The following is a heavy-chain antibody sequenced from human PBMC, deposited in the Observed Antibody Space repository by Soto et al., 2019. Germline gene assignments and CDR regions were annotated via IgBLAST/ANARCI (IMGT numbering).Heavy chain of an antibody. J-gene: IGHJ5*02. V-gene: IGHV2-26*01. CDR1: GFSLSNARMG. D-gene: IGHD2-15*01. CDR2: IFSNDEK. CDR3: ARDRGSDIVVDDNWFDP. Sequence: QVTLKESGPVLVKPTETLTLTCTVSGFSLSNARMGVSWIRQPPGKALEWLAPIFSNDEKSYSTSLKSRLTLSQDTPKSRVVLTMTNMDPVDTATYYCARDRGSDIVVDDNWFDPWGQGTLVTVSS.